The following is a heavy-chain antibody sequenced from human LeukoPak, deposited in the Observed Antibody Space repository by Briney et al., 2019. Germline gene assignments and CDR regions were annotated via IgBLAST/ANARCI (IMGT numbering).Heavy chain of an antibody. J-gene: IGHJ6*02. Sequence: PSETLSLTCTVSGGSISSGGYYWSWIRQHPGKGLEWIGYICYSGSTYYNPSLKSRVTISVDTSKNQFSLKLSSVTAADTAVYYCASFANERFLEWLFQPTYYYYGMDVWGQGTTVTVSS. V-gene: IGHV4-31*03. CDR1: GGSISSGGYY. D-gene: IGHD3-3*01. CDR2: ICYSGST. CDR3: ASFANERFLEWLFQPTYYYYGMDV.